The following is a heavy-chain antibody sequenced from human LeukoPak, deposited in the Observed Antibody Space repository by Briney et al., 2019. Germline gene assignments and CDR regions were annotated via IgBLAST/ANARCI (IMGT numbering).Heavy chain of an antibody. V-gene: IGHV4-39*01. D-gene: IGHD3-22*01. CDR3: ARQKRARDRSGYIPAHY. Sequence: SETLSLTCTVSGGSISSSSYYWGWIRQPPGKGLEWIGSIYYSGSTYYNPSLKSRVTISVDTSKNQFSLKLSSVTAADTAVYYCARQKRARDRSGYIPAHYWGQGTLVTVSS. CDR2: IYYSGST. CDR1: GGSISSSSYY. J-gene: IGHJ4*02.